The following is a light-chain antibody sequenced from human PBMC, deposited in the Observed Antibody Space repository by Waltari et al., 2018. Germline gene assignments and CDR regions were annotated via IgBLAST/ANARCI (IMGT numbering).Light chain of an antibody. CDR3: SSFAGSTNWV. J-gene: IGLJ3*02. Sequence: QSALTQPPSASGSPGQSVTISCTGTSSDIGGYHYVTWYQQHPGKAPKLMIYEVTKRHSGVPDRFSASKSGNTASLTVSGLQAEDEADYYCSSFAGSTNWVFGGGTKLTVL. CDR2: EVT. CDR1: SSDIGGYHY. V-gene: IGLV2-8*01.